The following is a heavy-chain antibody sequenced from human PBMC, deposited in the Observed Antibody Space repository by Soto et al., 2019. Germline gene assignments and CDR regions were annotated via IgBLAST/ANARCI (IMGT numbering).Heavy chain of an antibody. V-gene: IGHV3-23*01. CDR3: AKDTPYSSGWPSFDY. CDR2: ISGSGGST. Sequence: LRLSCAASGFTFSSYATSWVRQAPGKGLEWVSAISGSGGSTYYADSVKGRFTISRDNSKNTLYLQMNSLRAEDTAVYYCAKDTPYSSGWPSFDYWGQGTLVTVSS. J-gene: IGHJ4*02. D-gene: IGHD6-19*01. CDR1: GFTFSSYA.